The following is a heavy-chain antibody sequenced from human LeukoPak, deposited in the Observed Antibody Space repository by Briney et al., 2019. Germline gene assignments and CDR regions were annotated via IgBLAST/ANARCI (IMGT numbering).Heavy chain of an antibody. CDR1: GGSISSYY. J-gene: IGHJ3*02. D-gene: IGHD2-15*01. CDR3: ARRGCSGGSCPRDAFDI. Sequence: SETLSLTCTVSGGSISSYYWSWIRQPAGKGLEWIGRIYTSGSTNYNPSLKSRVTISVDTSKNQFSLKLSSVTAADTAVYYCARRGCSGGSCPRDAFDIWGQGTMVTVSS. V-gene: IGHV4-4*07. CDR2: IYTSGST.